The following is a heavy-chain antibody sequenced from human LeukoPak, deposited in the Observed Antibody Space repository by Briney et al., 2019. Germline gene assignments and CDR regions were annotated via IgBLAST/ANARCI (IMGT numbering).Heavy chain of an antibody. CDR3: ARAMGYAVAGTHWFDP. CDR1: GGSISDYY. V-gene: IGHV4-34*01. J-gene: IGHJ5*02. Sequence: SETLSLTCTISGGSISDYYWSWIRQPPGKGLEWIGEINHSGSTNYNPSLKSRVTISVDTSKNQFSLKLSSVTAADTAVYYCARAMGYAVAGTHWFDPWGQGTLVTVSS. CDR2: INHSGST. D-gene: IGHD6-19*01.